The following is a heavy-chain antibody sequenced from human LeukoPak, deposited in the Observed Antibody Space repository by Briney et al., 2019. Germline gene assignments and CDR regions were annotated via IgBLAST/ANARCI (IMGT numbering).Heavy chain of an antibody. CDR2: ISWNSGSI. J-gene: IGHJ4*02. CDR3: ARPPDIAVADPFDY. D-gene: IGHD6-19*01. Sequence: SLRLSCAASGFTFDDYAMHWVRQAPGKGLEWVSGISWNSGSIGYADSVKGRFTISRDNAKNSLYLEMNSLRAEDTAVYYCARPPDIAVADPFDYWGQGTLVTVSS. V-gene: IGHV3-9*01. CDR1: GFTFDDYA.